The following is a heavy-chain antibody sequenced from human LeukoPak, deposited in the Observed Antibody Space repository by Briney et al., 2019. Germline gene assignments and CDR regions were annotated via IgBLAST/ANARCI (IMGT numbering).Heavy chain of an antibody. J-gene: IGHJ5*02. CDR2: IYYTGT. D-gene: IGHD6-13*01. CDR1: GGSVTDYY. V-gene: IGHV4-59*02. CDR3: AREGDSSSVGWFDP. Sequence: SETLSLTCTVSGGSVTDYYWSWIRQSPGKGLEWIGYIYYTGTSYNPSLKSRVTISADTSKNQFSLKLTSVTATDTAVYYCAREGDSSSVGWFDPWGQGTLVTVSS.